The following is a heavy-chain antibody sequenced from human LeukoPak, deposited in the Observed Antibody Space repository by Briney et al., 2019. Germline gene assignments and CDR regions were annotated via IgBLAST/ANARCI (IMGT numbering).Heavy chain of an antibody. CDR2: INPSGGST. Sequence: GASVRVSCKASGYTFTSYYMHWVRQAPGQGLEWMGIINPSGGSTSYAQKFQGRVTMTRDTSTSTVYMELSSLRSEDTAVYYCARDSGSSWVGYYYYMDVWGKGTTVTVSS. V-gene: IGHV1-46*01. CDR1: GYTFTSYY. D-gene: IGHD6-13*01. CDR3: ARDSGSSWVGYYYYMDV. J-gene: IGHJ6*03.